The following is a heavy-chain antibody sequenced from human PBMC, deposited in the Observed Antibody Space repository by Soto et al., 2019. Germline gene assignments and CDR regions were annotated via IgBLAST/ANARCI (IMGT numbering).Heavy chain of an antibody. CDR3: ARDYSSSFDP. J-gene: IGHJ5*02. CDR1: GFTFSSYW. CDR2: INKDGSTT. Sequence: GGSLRLSCAASGFTFSSYWMHWVRQAPGKGLVWVSRINKDGSTTGHAESVKGRFTISRDNAKNTLYLQMNSLRAEDTAVYYCARDYSSSFDPWGQGTPVTVSS. V-gene: IGHV3-74*01. D-gene: IGHD6-6*01.